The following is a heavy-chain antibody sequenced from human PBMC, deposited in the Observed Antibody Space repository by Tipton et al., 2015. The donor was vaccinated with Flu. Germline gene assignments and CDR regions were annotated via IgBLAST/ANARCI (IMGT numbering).Heavy chain of an antibody. D-gene: IGHD4-17*01. J-gene: IGHJ5*01. CDR1: GFTFSSYW. Sequence: GSLRLSCAASGFTFSSYWMNWVRQAPGKGLQWLANIKQDASEKHYVDSVKGRFSISRDNAKNSLYLQVDNLRVEDTAVYYCANFDGAPWGQGTLVTVSS. CDR2: IKQDASEK. CDR3: ANFDGAP. V-gene: IGHV3-7*01.